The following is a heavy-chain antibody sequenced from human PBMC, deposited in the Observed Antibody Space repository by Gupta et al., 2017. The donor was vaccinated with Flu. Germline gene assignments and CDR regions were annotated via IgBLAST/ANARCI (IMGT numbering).Heavy chain of an antibody. CDR2: ILASGAT. CDR3: AKVGDYFNGFDV. J-gene: IGHJ6*02. CDR1: GGSISDNY. V-gene: IGHV4-4*07. Sequence: QVQLQESGPGLVRPSETLSLSCSVSGGSISDNYWSWIRQPAGKGLEWIGRILASGATNYNPSLTGRVTMSVDTSKNQFSLKVRSVSAADTAVYYCAKVGDYFNGFDVWGQGTTVTVSS.